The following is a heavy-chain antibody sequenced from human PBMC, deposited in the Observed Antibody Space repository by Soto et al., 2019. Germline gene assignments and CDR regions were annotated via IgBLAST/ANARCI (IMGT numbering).Heavy chain of an antibody. J-gene: IGHJ4*02. Sequence: GGSLRLSCAASGFTFSSYAMHWVRQAPGKGLEWVAVISYDGSNKYYADSVKGRFTISRDNSKNTLYLQMNSLRAEDTAVYYCARVPGYYLYYFDYWGQGTLVTVSS. CDR3: ARVPGYYLYYFDY. V-gene: IGHV3-30-3*01. CDR1: GFTFSSYA. D-gene: IGHD3-22*01. CDR2: ISYDGSNK.